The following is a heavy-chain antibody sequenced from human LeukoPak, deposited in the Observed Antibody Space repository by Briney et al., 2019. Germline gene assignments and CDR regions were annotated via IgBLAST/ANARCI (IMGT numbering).Heavy chain of an antibody. V-gene: IGHV3-73*01. J-gene: IGHJ6*02. CDR1: GFTFSGSA. D-gene: IGHD6-13*01. Sequence: GGSLRLSCAASGFTFSGSAMHWVCQASGKGLEWVGRIRNKADSYATAYAASVKGRFTISRDDSRNTAYLQMNSLNTEDTAVYYCAKDKESSWYVNYYYYGMDVWGQGTTVTVSS. CDR2: IRNKADSYAT. CDR3: AKDKESSWYVNYYYYGMDV.